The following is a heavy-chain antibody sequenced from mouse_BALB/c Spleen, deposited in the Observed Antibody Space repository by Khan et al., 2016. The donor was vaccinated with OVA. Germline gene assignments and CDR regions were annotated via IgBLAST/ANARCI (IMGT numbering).Heavy chain of an antibody. J-gene: IGHJ3*01. CDR1: GYSFTSYY. CDR2: VDPFSGGT. V-gene: IGHV1S135*01. CDR3: TRHGDVAWFTY. D-gene: IGHD2-13*01. Sequence: EVQLQQSGPELMKPGASVKISCKASGYSFTSYYIHWVMQSHGKSLAWIGYVDPFSGGTTCNQKFKGKATLNVDKSSSTASIHLSNLTSEYSAVEYCTRHGDVAWFTYWVQGTLVTVAA.